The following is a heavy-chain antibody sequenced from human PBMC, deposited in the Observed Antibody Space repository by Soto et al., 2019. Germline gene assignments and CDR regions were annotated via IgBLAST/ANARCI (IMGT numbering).Heavy chain of an antibody. CDR3: TTGSVGATYYYYGMDV. V-gene: IGHV3-15*01. CDR2: IKSKTDGGTT. J-gene: IGHJ6*02. D-gene: IGHD1-26*01. Sequence: EVQLVESGGGLVKPGGSLRLSCAASGFTFSNAWMSWVRQAPGKGLEWVARIKSKTDGGTTDYAAHVRGRFTISRDDSKNTLSLQMNSLKTEDTAVYYCTTGSVGATYYYYGMDVWGQGTTVTVSS. CDR1: GFTFSNAW.